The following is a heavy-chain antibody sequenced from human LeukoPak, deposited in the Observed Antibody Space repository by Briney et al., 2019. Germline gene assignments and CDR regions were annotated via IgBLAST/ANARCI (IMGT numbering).Heavy chain of an antibody. J-gene: IGHJ4*02. V-gene: IGHV3-7*03. CDR3: ARAVTSTEGY. D-gene: IGHD5/OR15-5a*01. CDR1: GFVFSRYW. Sequence: PGGSLRLSCAASGFVFSRYWMTWVRQAPGKGLEWVASINEGGSRRYYVDSVKGRFTISRDNAQKSLYLEKDSLRADDTGVYYCARAVTSTEGYRGQGTLVTVSS. CDR2: INEGGSRR.